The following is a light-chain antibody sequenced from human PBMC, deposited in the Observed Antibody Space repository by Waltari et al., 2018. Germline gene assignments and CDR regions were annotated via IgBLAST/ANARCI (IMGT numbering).Light chain of an antibody. CDR1: SLRRYY. Sequence: SSDLTQDPSLSVALGQTVRNTCQGDSLRRYYASWYQQRPGQAPILVRYGPDNRPSGIPDRFSGSTSGNTASLTITGAQAEDEADYYCHSRETFSTRLFGGGTRLTV. J-gene: IGLJ2*01. CDR3: HSRETFSTRL. CDR2: GPD. V-gene: IGLV3-19*01.